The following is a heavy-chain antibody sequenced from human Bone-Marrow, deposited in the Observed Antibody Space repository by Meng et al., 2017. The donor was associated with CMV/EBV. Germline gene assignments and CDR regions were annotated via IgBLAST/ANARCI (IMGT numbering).Heavy chain of an antibody. D-gene: IGHD2-2*01. CDR1: GFTVSSNY. CDR2: IYSGGST. CDR3: ATQVKVPAAPWY. V-gene: IGHV3-53*01. J-gene: IGHJ4*02. Sequence: GESLKISCAASGFTVSSNYMSWVRQAPGKGLEWVSVIYSGGSTYYADSVKGRFTISRDNSQKTLYLQMNSLRAEDTAVYYCATQVKVPAAPWYWGQGTLVTGSS.